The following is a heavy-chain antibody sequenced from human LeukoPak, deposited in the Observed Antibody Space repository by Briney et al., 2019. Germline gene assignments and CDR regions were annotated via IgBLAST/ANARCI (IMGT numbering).Heavy chain of an antibody. CDR1: GFTFSDYT. V-gene: IGHV3-21*01. CDR3: ARPTTVTTISADAFDI. Sequence: GGSLRLSCAASGFTFSDYTMNWVRQAPGKGLEWVSSISSGGTYKYYADSMKGRFTISRDNAQNSLYLQMNSLRAEDSSVYYCARPTTVTTISADAFDIWGQGTMVTVSS. D-gene: IGHD4-17*01. CDR2: ISSGGTYK. J-gene: IGHJ3*02.